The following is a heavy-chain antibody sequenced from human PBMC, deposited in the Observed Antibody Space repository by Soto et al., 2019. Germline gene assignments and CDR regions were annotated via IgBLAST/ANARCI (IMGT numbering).Heavy chain of an antibody. J-gene: IGHJ4*02. V-gene: IGHV4-59*01. Sequence: SETLSLTCTVSGGSISSDYWSWIRQPPGKGLEWIGYIYYSGSTNYNPSLKSRVTISVDTSKNQFSLKLSSVTAADTAVYYCARSIDGGYFDYWGQGTLVTVSS. D-gene: IGHD2-15*01. CDR3: ARSIDGGYFDY. CDR1: GGSISSDY. CDR2: IYYSGST.